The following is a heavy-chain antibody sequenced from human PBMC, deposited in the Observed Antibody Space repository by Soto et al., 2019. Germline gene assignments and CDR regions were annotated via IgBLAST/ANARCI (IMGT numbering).Heavy chain of an antibody. V-gene: IGHV2-5*01. D-gene: IGHD6-19*01. CDR3: AHSGLGVIAVAGKGGWFDP. CDR1: GFSLSTSGVG. CDR2: IYWNDDK. Sequence: QITLKESGPTLVQPTQTLTLTCTFSGFSLSTSGVGVGWIRQPPGKALEWLALIYWNDDKPYSPSLKSRLTITKDTSKNQVVLTRTNMDPVDTATYYCAHSGLGVIAVAGKGGWFDPWGQGTLVTVSS. J-gene: IGHJ5*02.